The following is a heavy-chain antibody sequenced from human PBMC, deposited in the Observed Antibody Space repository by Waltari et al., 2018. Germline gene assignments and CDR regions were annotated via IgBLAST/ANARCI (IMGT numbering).Heavy chain of an antibody. CDR2: ISYDGSRQ. J-gene: IGHJ3*02. D-gene: IGHD2-21*02. CDR3: ARAVTGEDAFDM. CDR1: GFIFSNYA. V-gene: IGHV3-30-3*01. Sequence: QEQMVESGGGVVQPGRPLSLSCSISGFIFSNYAMNWVRQAPGKGREGLAVISYDGSRQYYADSVKGRFSVSRDSFKNTVYLHMNGLRTEDTAVYYCARAVTGEDAFDMWGQGTMVTVSS.